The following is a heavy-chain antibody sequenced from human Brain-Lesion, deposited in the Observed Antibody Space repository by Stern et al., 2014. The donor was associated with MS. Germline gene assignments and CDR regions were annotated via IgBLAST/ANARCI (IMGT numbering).Heavy chain of an antibody. CDR2: IKEDGSEQ. D-gene: IGHD2-2*01. Sequence: VQLGQSGGVLVQHGGSLKLSCAASGFTFSRYWMTWVRQAPGKGLEWVANIKEDGSEQYYVDSVKGRFTMSRDNAKNSLYLQMNSLRAEDTAVYYCARRVLVAMGGYPKTLDVWGRGTTVTVSS. CDR3: ARRVLVAMGGYPKTLDV. CDR1: GFTFSRYW. J-gene: IGHJ6*02. V-gene: IGHV3-7*01.